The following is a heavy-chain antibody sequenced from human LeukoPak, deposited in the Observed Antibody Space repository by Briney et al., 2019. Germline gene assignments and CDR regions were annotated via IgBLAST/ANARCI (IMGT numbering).Heavy chain of an antibody. D-gene: IGHD1-1*01. CDR3: AKLERGGDFDY. J-gene: IGHJ4*02. CDR2: ISAYNGNT. V-gene: IGHV1-18*04. Sequence: ASVKVSCKASGYTFPSYFMHWVRQAPGQGLEWMGWISAYNGNTNYAQKLQGRVTMTTDTSTSTAYMELRSLRSDDTAVYYCAKLERGGDFDYWGQGTLVTVSS. CDR1: GYTFPSYF.